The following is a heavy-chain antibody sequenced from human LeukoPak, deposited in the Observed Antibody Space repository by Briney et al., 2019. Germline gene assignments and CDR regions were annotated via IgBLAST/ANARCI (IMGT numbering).Heavy chain of an antibody. V-gene: IGHV4-31*03. CDR1: GGSISDDGYY. Sequence: SQTLSLTRTVSGGSISDDGYYWSWIRQLPGKGLEWIGHIYYGGTTEYNPSLESRITISVATSKTQFSLKLNSVTAADTAVYYCARGGATVTDYWGQGNLVTVSS. D-gene: IGHD4-17*01. CDR3: ARGGATVTDY. CDR2: IYYGGTT. J-gene: IGHJ4*02.